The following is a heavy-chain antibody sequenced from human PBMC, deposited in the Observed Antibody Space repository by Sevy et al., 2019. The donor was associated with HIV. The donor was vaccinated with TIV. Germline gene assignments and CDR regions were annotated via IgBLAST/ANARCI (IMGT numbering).Heavy chain of an antibody. J-gene: IGHJ4*02. CDR1: GGSISSSSYY. CDR2: IYYSGST. Sequence: SETLSLTCTVSGGSISSSSYYWGWIRQPPGKGLEWIGSIYYSGSTYYNPSLKRRVTISVDTSKNQFSLKLSSVTAADTAVYYCARAPPSTIFGVVITYYFDYWGQGTLVTVSS. D-gene: IGHD3-3*01. CDR3: ARAPPSTIFGVVITYYFDY. V-gene: IGHV4-39*01.